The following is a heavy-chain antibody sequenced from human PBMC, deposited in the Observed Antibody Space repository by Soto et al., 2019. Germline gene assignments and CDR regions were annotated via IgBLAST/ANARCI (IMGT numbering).Heavy chain of an antibody. CDR3: ARGTIIAAAHSDLYYYYYGMDV. CDR1: GGTLSSYA. Sequence: ASVKVSCKASGGTLSSYAISWVRQAPGQGLEWMGGIIPIFGTANYAQKFQGRVTITADKSTSTAYMELSSLRSEDTAVYYCARGTIIAAAHSDLYYYYYGMDVWGQGTTVTVS. J-gene: IGHJ6*02. D-gene: IGHD6-13*01. V-gene: IGHV1-69*06. CDR2: IIPIFGTA.